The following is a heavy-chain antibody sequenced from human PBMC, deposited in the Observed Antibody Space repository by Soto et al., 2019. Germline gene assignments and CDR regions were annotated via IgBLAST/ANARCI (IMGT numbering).Heavy chain of an antibody. D-gene: IGHD3-10*01. CDR2: ISAYNGNT. Sequence: ASVKVSCKASGYTFTSYGISWVRQAPGQGLEWMGWISAYNGNTNYAQKLQGRVTMTTDTSTSTAYMELRSLRSDDTAVYYCARDPGAVGDSYYYYMDVWGKGTTVTVSS. J-gene: IGHJ6*03. V-gene: IGHV1-18*01. CDR1: GYTFTSYG. CDR3: ARDPGAVGDSYYYYMDV.